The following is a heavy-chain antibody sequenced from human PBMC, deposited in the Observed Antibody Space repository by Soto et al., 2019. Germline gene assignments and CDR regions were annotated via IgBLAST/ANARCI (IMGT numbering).Heavy chain of an antibody. CDR2: IYYSGST. CDR3: ARVPDV. J-gene: IGHJ6*02. V-gene: IGHV4-59*12. Sequence: SETLSLTCTVSGASISNSYWSWIRQPPGKGLEWIGHIYYSGSTKYNPSLESRVTISVDTSKNQFSLKLSSVTAADTAVYYCARVPDVWGQGTTVTVSS. CDR1: GASISNSY.